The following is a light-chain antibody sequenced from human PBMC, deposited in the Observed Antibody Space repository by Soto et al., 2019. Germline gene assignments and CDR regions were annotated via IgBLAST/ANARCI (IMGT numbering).Light chain of an antibody. CDR1: QSISTW. CDR3: QQYNSYWK. V-gene: IGKV1-5*01. CDR2: DAS. Sequence: DSQMTQSPSTLSASVGDRVTITCLASQSISTWLAWYQQKPGKAPKLLIYDASSLESGVPSRFSGSGSGTEFTLTISSLQPDDFATYYCQQYNSYWKFGQGTKVDIK. J-gene: IGKJ1*01.